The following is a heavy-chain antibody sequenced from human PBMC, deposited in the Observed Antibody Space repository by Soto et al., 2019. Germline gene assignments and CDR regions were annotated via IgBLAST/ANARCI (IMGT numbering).Heavy chain of an antibody. CDR3: ARGPILFEELS. Sequence: SETLSLTCAVYGGSFIGYYWSWILHPPGKGREWIGEINHSGSTNYNPSLKSRGTISVDTSKNQFSLKPSSVTAADTAVYHCARGPILFEELSWGEGILVTVAS. J-gene: IGHJ4*02. V-gene: IGHV4-34*01. D-gene: IGHD1-26*01. CDR1: GGSFIGYY. CDR2: INHSGST.